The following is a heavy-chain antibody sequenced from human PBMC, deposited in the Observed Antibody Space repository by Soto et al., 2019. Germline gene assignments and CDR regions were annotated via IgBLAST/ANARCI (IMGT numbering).Heavy chain of an antibody. CDR1: GGSLSGYY. V-gene: IGHV4-34*01. J-gene: IGHJ4*02. Sequence: PSETLSLTCAVYGGSLSGYYWSWIRQFPGKGLEWIGEIYHSGSTRYNPSLKSRVTISVDTSKNQFSLKLSSVTAADTAVYYCARQNRITMIEVELFDDWGQGSLVTVSS. D-gene: IGHD3-22*01. CDR2: IYHSGST. CDR3: ARQNRITMIEVELFDD.